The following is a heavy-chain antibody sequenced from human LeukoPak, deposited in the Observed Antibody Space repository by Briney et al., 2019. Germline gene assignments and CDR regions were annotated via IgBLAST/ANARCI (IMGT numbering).Heavy chain of an antibody. D-gene: IGHD2-2*01. J-gene: IGHJ4*02. CDR1: GYTFTDYY. CDR3: ARANFLYCSSTTCLFNY. Sequence: ASVKVSCKASGYTFTDYYMHWVRQAPGQGFEWMGWINPNSGDTNYAQKFQGRVTMTRDTSISTAHMELSRLRSDDTAVYYCARANFLYCSSTTCLFNYWGQGTLVIVSS. CDR2: INPNSGDT. V-gene: IGHV1-2*02.